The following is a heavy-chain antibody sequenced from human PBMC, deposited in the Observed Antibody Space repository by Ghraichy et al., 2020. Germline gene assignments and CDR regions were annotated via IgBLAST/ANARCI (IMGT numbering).Heavy chain of an antibody. J-gene: IGHJ4*02. D-gene: IGHD2-15*01. V-gene: IGHV1-46*03. CDR1: GYTFSTSY. Sequence: ASVKVSCKASGYTFSTSYMHCVLQAPVQGLEWMGIINPSGGSTSYAQKFQGRVTMTRDTSTSTVYMELSSLRSEDTAVYYCARGSSNEASAYTFDYWGQGSLVTVSS. CDR2: INPSGGST. CDR3: ARGSSNEASAYTFDY.